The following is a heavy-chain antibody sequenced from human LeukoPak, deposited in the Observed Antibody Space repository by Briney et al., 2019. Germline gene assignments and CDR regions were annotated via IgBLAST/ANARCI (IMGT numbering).Heavy chain of an antibody. Sequence: PSETLSLTCTVSGGSISSAGYYWSWIRQPPEKGLEWIGYIYYSGSTNYNPSLKSRVTVSVDTSKNQFSLKLSSVTAADTAVYYCARGPTFYYIDYWGLGILVTVSS. J-gene: IGHJ4*02. CDR2: IYYSGST. CDR3: ARGPTFYYIDY. V-gene: IGHV4-61*08. CDR1: GGSISSAGYY.